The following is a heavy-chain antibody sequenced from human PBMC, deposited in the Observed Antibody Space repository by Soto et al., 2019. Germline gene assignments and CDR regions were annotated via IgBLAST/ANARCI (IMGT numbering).Heavy chain of an antibody. CDR1: GFTFSSYC. V-gene: IGHV3-33*01. Sequence: PGGSLRLSCAASGFTFSSYCMHWVRQAPGKGLEWVAVIWYDGSNKYYADSVKGLFTISRDNSKNTLYLQMNSLRAEDTAVYYCARDGYGSGSYSYYYYYYMDVWGKGTTVTVSS. CDR3: ARDGYGSGSYSYYYYYYMDV. J-gene: IGHJ6*03. CDR2: IWYDGSNK. D-gene: IGHD3-10*01.